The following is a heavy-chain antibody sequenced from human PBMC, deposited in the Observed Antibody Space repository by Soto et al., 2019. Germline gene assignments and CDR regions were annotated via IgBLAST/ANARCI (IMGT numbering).Heavy chain of an antibody. J-gene: IGHJ4*02. CDR3: ARDSPPPRE. CDR1: GYAFTWFN. CDR2: ISAYNGNT. Sequence: ASVKVSCKASGYAFTWFNIHWVRQAPGQGLEWMGWISAYNGNTNYAQKLQGRVTMTTDTSTSTAYMELRSLRSDDTAVYYCARDSPPPREWGQGTLVTVSS. V-gene: IGHV1-18*01.